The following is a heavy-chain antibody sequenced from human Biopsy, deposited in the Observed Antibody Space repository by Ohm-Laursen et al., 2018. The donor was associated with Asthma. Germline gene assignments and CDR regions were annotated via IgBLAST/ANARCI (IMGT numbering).Heavy chain of an antibody. CDR2: IDPNSGGT. D-gene: IGHD3-16*02. Sequence: GASVKVSCKASGYPFTDYYVHWVRQVPGQGLEWMGRIDPNSGGTNYAQKFLGRVTMTRDTSVNTAFMVLSRLRSDDTAVYYCARIKIRIGAGTDRYFDLRGQGTLITVSS. CDR3: ARIKIRIGAGTDRYFDL. CDR1: GYPFTDYY. V-gene: IGHV1-2*06. J-gene: IGHJ5*02.